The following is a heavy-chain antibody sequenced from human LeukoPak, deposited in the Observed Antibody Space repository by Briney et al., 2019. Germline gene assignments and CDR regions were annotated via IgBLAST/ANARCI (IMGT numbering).Heavy chain of an antibody. CDR1: GFTFTTYE. D-gene: IGHD7-27*01. Sequence: GGSLRLSCAASGFTFTTYEMTWVRQAPGKGLEWVSAITRGGDITYFADSVKGRFTTSRDNSKNTVYLQMNSLRAEDTAVYYCTQGSWGDDWGQGTLVTVSS. CDR2: ITRGGDIT. CDR3: TQGSWGDD. J-gene: IGHJ4*02. V-gene: IGHV3-23*01.